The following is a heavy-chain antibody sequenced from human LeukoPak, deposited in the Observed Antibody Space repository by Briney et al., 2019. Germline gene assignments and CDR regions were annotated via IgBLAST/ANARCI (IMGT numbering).Heavy chain of an antibody. CDR1: GYTLTELA. CDR2: FDPEDGET. Sequence: ASVKVSCKVSGYTLTELAMHWVRQAPGKGLEWMGGFDPEDGETVYAQKFQGRVTMTEDTSTDTAYMDLSSLRSEDTAVYYCVTHSGRYYYWGQGTLVTVSS. CDR3: VTHSGRYYY. J-gene: IGHJ4*02. D-gene: IGHD1-26*01. V-gene: IGHV1-24*01.